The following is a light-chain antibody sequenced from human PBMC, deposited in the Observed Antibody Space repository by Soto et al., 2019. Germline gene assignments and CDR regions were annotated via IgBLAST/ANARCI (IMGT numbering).Light chain of an antibody. CDR2: AAS. J-gene: IGKJ4*01. CDR1: QGISSY. V-gene: IGKV1-9*01. CDR3: QQLNSYLPLT. Sequence: IQLTQSPSSLSASVGDRVTITCRASQGISSYLAWYQQKPGKAPKLLIYAASTFQSGVPSRFSGSGSGTDFTLTISSLQPEDFATYYCQQLNSYLPLTFGGGTKVEIK.